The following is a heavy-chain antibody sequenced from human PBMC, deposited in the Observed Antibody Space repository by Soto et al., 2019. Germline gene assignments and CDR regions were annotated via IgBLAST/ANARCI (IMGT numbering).Heavy chain of an antibody. CDR3: AHRAAAGTDDAFDI. CDR2: IYWDDEK. D-gene: IGHD6-13*01. CDR1: GFSLSTSGVG. Sequence: QITLKESGPTLVKPTQPLTLTCTFSGFSLSTSGVGVGWIRQPPGKALEWLALIYWDDEKRYSPSLKSRLTITKDTSKNQLVLTMTNMDPVDTATYYCAHRAAAGTDDAFDIWGQGTMVTVSS. J-gene: IGHJ3*02. V-gene: IGHV2-5*02.